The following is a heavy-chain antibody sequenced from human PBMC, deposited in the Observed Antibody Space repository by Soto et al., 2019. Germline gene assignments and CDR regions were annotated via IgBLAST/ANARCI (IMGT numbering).Heavy chain of an antibody. V-gene: IGHV4-30-2*01. Sequence: SETLSLTCAVSGGSISSGGYSWSWIRQPPGKGLEWIGYIYHSGSTYYNPSLKSRVTISVDRSKNQFSLKLSSVTAADTAVYYSARARTGNWFDPWGQGTLVTVSS. CDR1: GGSISSGGYS. CDR2: IYHSGST. J-gene: IGHJ5*02. D-gene: IGHD3-9*01. CDR3: ARARTGNWFDP.